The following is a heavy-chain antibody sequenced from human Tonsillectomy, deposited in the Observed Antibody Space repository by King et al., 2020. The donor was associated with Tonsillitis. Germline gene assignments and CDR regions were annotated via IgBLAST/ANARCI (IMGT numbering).Heavy chain of an antibody. V-gene: IGHV3-66*01. D-gene: IGHD4-23*01. CDR2: IETDGTI. Sequence: VQLVESGGDLVRPGGSLRLSCAVSGIIVRSNYMSWARQAPGKGPEWVSVIETDGTIYYAESVRGRFTISRDISQNMVFLQMNSLRAEDTALYYCATHDYGGDWGQGTLVTVSS. CDR3: ATHDYGGD. J-gene: IGHJ4*02. CDR1: GIIVRSNY.